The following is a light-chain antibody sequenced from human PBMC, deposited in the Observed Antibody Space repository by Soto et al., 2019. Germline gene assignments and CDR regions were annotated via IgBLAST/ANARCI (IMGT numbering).Light chain of an antibody. CDR2: NTS. V-gene: IGLV1-44*01. CDR3: SSYTSSATLV. Sequence: QSVVTQPPSASGTPGQRVTISCSGSSSNIGDFPVNWYQHLPGAAPKVLIYNTSQRPSGVSNRFSGSKSGNTASLTISGLQAEDEADYFCSSYTSSATLVFGGGTKLTVL. J-gene: IGLJ3*02. CDR1: SSNIGDFP.